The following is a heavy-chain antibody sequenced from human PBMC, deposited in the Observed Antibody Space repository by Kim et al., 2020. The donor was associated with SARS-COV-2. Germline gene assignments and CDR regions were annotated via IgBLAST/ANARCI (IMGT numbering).Heavy chain of an antibody. CDR1: GYTFTSYD. V-gene: IGHV1-8*01. CDR3: ATTSYGSGSLVWYGMDV. Sequence: ASVKVSCKASGYTFTSYDINWVRQATGQGLEWMGWMNPNSGNTGYAQKFQGRVTMTRNTSISTAYMELSSLRSEDTAVYYCATTSYGSGSLVWYGMDVWGQGTTVTVSS. J-gene: IGHJ6*02. CDR2: MNPNSGNT. D-gene: IGHD3-10*01.